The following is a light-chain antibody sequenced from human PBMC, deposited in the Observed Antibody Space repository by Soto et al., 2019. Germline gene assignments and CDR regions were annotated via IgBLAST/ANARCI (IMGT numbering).Light chain of an antibody. V-gene: IGKV3-15*01. Sequence: EIVMTQSPATLSVSPGKVAALSCRASQSVSSALAWYRQTPGQSPRLLIYDTSTRATGVPARFSGSGSGTESTLTITCLQSEDFAVYYCHQYNTWPLTFGQGTRLEI. CDR1: QSVSSA. CDR3: HQYNTWPLT. J-gene: IGKJ5*01. CDR2: DTS.